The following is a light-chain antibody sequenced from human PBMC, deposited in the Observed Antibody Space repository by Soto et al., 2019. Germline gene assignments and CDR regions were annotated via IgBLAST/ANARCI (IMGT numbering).Light chain of an antibody. Sequence: DIQMTQSPSTLSASVGDRVTITCQASQNINNYLNWYQQKPGRAPKLLIYDASSLESGVPSRFSGSGSGTEFTLTISSLQPEDFATYYCQQYNRYSRTYGQGTKVDIK. CDR1: QNINNY. J-gene: IGKJ1*01. CDR2: DAS. V-gene: IGKV1-5*01. CDR3: QQYNRYSRT.